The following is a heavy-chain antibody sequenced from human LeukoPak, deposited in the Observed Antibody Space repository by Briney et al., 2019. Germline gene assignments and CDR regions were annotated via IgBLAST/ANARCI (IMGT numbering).Heavy chain of an antibody. CDR1: GFTFDDYA. CDR3: AKEVSPLLWFGELLPHPNWFDP. J-gene: IGHJ5*02. V-gene: IGHV3-9*01. D-gene: IGHD3-10*01. CDR2: ISWNSGSI. Sequence: GGSLRLSCAASGFTFDDYAMHWVRQAPGKGLEWVSGISWNSGSIGYADSVKGRFTISIDNAKNSLYLQMNSLRAEDTAVYYCAKEVSPLLWFGELLPHPNWFDPWGQGTLVTVSS.